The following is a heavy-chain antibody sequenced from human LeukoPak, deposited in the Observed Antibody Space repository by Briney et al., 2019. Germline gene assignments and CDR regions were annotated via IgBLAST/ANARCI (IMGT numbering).Heavy chain of an antibody. CDR3: ARTRYYDFWSGLGAFDI. Sequence: GASVKVSCKASGYTFTGYYMHWVRQAPGQGLEWMGWINPNSGGTNYAQKFEGRVTLPRDTSISTAYMELRRLRSDDTAVYYCARTRYYDFWSGLGAFDIWGQGTMVTVSS. CDR2: INPNSGGT. V-gene: IGHV1-2*02. D-gene: IGHD3-3*01. CDR1: GYTFTGYY. J-gene: IGHJ3*02.